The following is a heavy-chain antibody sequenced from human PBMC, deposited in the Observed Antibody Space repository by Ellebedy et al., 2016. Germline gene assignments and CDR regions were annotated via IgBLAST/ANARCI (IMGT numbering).Heavy chain of an antibody. CDR2: ISSSSSYA. CDR1: GFTFSSYT. CDR3: ARENDIAAAGNDR. D-gene: IGHD6-13*01. Sequence: GESLKISXAASGFTFSSYTMNWVRQAPGKGLEWVSSISSSSSYAYYADSLKGRFIISRDNAKNSLYLQMNSLRAEDTAVYYCARENDIAAAGNDRWGQGTLVTVSS. J-gene: IGHJ4*02. V-gene: IGHV3-21*01.